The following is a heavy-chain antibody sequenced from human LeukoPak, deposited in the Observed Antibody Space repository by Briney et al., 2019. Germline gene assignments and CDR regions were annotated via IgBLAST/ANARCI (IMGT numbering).Heavy chain of an antibody. CDR2: IVVGSGNT. J-gene: IGHJ3*02. V-gene: IGHV1-58*01. Sequence: GASVKVSCKASGFTFTSSAVQWVRQARGQRLEWIGWIVVGSGNTNYAQKFQERVTITRDMSTSTAYMELSSLRSEDTAVYYCAGGWVTAATDAFDIWGQGTMVTVSS. CDR3: AGGWVTAATDAFDI. D-gene: IGHD2-2*01. CDR1: GFTFTSSA.